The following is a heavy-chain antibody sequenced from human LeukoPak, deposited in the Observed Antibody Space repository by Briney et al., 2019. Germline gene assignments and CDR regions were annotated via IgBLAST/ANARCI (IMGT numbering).Heavy chain of an antibody. Sequence: GGSLRLSCAASGFKFDDYAMHRVRQVPGKGLEWVASITWNSDFIAFADSLKGRFSISRDNGKNSLFLQMNSLTPEDTAFYYCTKDVADYVWGEYRHFDKWGQGALVTVSS. CDR3: TKDVADYVWGEYRHFDK. CDR1: GFKFDDYA. V-gene: IGHV3-9*01. D-gene: IGHD3-16*01. J-gene: IGHJ4*02. CDR2: ITWNSDFI.